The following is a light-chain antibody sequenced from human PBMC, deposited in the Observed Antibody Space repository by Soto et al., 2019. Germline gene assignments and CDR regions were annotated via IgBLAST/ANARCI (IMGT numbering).Light chain of an antibody. J-gene: IGKJ2*01. V-gene: IGKV1-39*01. CDR2: AAS. CDR3: QHTYSAPYT. CDR1: HSISSY. Sequence: DIQMTQSPSSLSASIGDRVTITCRAGHSISSYLNWYQQKPGKAPKLLIYAASSLQSGVPSRFSGSGSGTDFTLTINSLQPEDFASYYCQHTYSAPYTFGQGTKVAIK.